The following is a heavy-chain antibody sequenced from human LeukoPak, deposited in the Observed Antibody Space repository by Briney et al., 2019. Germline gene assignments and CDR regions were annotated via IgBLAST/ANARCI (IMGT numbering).Heavy chain of an antibody. CDR2: ISYDGSNK. V-gene: IGHV3-30-3*02. CDR3: AKTSHIEAFDI. D-gene: IGHD2-2*01. Sequence: PGRSLRLSCAASGFTFSSYAMHWVRQAPGKGLEWVAVISYDGSNKYYADSVKGRFTISRDNSKNTLYLQMNSLRAEDTAVYYCAKTSHIEAFDIWGQGTMVTVSS. CDR1: GFTFSSYA. J-gene: IGHJ3*02.